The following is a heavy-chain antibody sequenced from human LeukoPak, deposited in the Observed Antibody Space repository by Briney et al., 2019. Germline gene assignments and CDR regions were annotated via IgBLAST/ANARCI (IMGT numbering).Heavy chain of an antibody. V-gene: IGHV1-2*06. CDR1: GYTFTNFY. J-gene: IGHJ4*02. D-gene: IGHD4-11*01. CDR2: INPNTGGT. CDR3: VTSFDYSDFY. Sequence: SVKVSCKASGYTFTNFYIHWVRQAPGQGLEWMGRINPNTGGTNFAQRFQDRVTVTRDTSINTAYLELSSLTSGDTAVYHCVTSFDYSDFYWGQGTLVTVS.